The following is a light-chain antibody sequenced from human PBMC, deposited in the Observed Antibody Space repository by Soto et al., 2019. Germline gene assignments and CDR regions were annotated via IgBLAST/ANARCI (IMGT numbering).Light chain of an antibody. V-gene: IGKV3-20*01. J-gene: IGKJ5*01. CDR2: DAS. CDR3: QQYGSSH. Sequence: EFVLTQSPGTLSLSPGERATLSCRASQTVRNNYLAWYQQKPGQAPRLLIYDASSRATGIPDRFSGGGSGTDFTLTISRLEPEDFAVYYCQQYGSSHFGQRGRPEIK. CDR1: QTVRNNY.